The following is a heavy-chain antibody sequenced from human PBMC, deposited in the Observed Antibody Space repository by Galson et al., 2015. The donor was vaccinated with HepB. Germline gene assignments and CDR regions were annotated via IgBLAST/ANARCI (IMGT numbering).Heavy chain of an antibody. CDR3: ARDPFWGIAAAVYFDY. V-gene: IGHV3-30-3*01. Sequence: SLRLSCAASGFTFSSYAMHWVRQAPGKGLEWVAVISYDGSNKYYADSVKGRFTISRDNSKNTLYLQMNSLRAEDTAVYYCARDPFWGIAAAVYFDYWGQGTLVTVSS. D-gene: IGHD6-13*01. J-gene: IGHJ4*02. CDR1: GFTFSSYA. CDR2: ISYDGSNK.